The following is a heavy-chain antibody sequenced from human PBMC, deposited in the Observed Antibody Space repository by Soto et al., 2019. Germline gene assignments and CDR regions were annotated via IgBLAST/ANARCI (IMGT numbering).Heavy chain of an antibody. CDR2: ISATTGYT. J-gene: IGHJ4*02. CDR1: GFTFSSYA. D-gene: IGHD3-22*01. Sequence: PGGSLRLSCAASGFTFSSYAMAWVRQAPGKGLEWVSSISATTGYTYFADSVKGRFTISRDTSENTLYLQMSSLRADDTAVYFCAKDLDYDRNTYNSPFDYWGRGTLVTVSS. CDR3: AKDLDYDRNTYNSPFDY. V-gene: IGHV3-23*01.